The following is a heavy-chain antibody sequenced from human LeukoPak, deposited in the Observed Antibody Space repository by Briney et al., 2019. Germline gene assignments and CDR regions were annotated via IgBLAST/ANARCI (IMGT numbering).Heavy chain of an antibody. D-gene: IGHD6-13*01. CDR1: GYTLTELS. CDR3: ATPRGAAAANAAFDI. Sequence: GASVKVACKVSGYTLTELSVHWVRQAPGKGLEWMGGFDPEDGETIYAQKFQGRVTMTEDTSTDTAYMELSSLRSEDTAVYYCATPRGAAAANAAFDIWGQGTMVTVSS. J-gene: IGHJ3*02. V-gene: IGHV1-24*01. CDR2: FDPEDGET.